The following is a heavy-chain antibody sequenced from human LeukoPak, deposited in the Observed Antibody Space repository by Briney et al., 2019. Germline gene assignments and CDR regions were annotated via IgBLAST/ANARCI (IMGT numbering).Heavy chain of an antibody. CDR2: ISDTEYT. D-gene: IGHD3-9*01. Sequence: PSETLSLTCSISGASITDDDFYWSWIRQSPGKGLEWIGYISDTEYTFYNPSVRSRVTISLDTSKNQFSLELTSVTPADTAFYYCAREGNQIPTGYPRNFDHWGQGILVTVSS. CDR3: AREGNQIPTGYPRNFDH. V-gene: IGHV4-61*08. J-gene: IGHJ4*02. CDR1: GASITDDDFY.